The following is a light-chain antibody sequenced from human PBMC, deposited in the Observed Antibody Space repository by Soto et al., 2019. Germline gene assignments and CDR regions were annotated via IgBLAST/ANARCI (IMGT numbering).Light chain of an antibody. V-gene: IGKV4-1*01. J-gene: IGKJ2*01. CDR2: WAS. CDR3: QQYYSTLHT. CDR1: QSILYSSNNKNY. Sequence: DIVMTQSPDSLAVSLGERATINCKSSQSILYSSNNKNYLAWYQKKPGQPPKLLIYWASTRESGVPDRFSGSGFGTDFTLTISSLQAEDVAVYYCQQYYSTLHTFGQGTKLEIK.